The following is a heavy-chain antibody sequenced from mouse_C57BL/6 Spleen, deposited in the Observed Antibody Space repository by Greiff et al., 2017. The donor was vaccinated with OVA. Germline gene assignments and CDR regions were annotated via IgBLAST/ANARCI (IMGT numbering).Heavy chain of an antibody. D-gene: IGHD2-3*01. CDR2: IIDGGGYT. Sequence: EVKLVESGGGLVKPGGSLTLSCAATGFTFTSYSMSWVRQTPEKNLEWVATIIDGGGYTHYPHNVKSRITITRDNAKNNLYLQMSLLKSEDTAMYYCAGDYAGYGDWYFDVWGTGTTVTVSS. J-gene: IGHJ1*03. CDR3: AGDYAGYGDWYFDV. V-gene: IGHV5-4*03. CDR1: GFTFTSYS.